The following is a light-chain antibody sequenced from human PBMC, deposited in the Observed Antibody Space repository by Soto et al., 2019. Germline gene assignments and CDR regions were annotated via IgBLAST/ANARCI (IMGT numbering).Light chain of an antibody. CDR1: QGISSF. CDR2: AAS. Sequence: DIQLTQSPSFLSASVGDRVTITCRASQGISSFLVWYQQKPGKAPKVLIYAASTLQSGFPSRFSGSGSGTEFTLTVSSLQPEDFATYYCQQVKSYPITFGQGTRLEIK. V-gene: IGKV1-9*01. J-gene: IGKJ5*01. CDR3: QQVKSYPIT.